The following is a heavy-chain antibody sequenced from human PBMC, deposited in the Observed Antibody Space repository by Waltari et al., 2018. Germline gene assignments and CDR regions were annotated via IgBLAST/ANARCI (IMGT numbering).Heavy chain of an antibody. V-gene: IGHV4-4*07. CDR2: IYTSVST. Sequence: QVQLQESGPGLVKPSETLSLTCTVSGGSISSYYSSWIRQPAGKGLEWIGRIYTSVSTNYNPSLKSRVTMSVDTSKNQFSLKLSSVTAADTAVYYCAREPRVLWFGELFYYYYMDVWGKGTTVTVSS. J-gene: IGHJ6*03. CDR3: AREPRVLWFGELFYYYYMDV. D-gene: IGHD3-10*01. CDR1: GGSISSYY.